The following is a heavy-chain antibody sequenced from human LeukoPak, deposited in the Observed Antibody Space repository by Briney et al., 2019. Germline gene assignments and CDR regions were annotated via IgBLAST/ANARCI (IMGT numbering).Heavy chain of an antibody. CDR2: IRSKASGATI. Sequence: GGSLRLSCKGSGFTSTDCGTSWVRRAPGKGLEWVGCIRSKASGATIEYAASVKGRFSIARDDSKNIAYLQMNSLKSEDTAVYYCTRDAYNTGWNSDYWGQGTLVTVSS. CDR1: GFTSTDCG. D-gene: IGHD6-19*01. V-gene: IGHV3-49*04. J-gene: IGHJ4*02. CDR3: TRDAYNTGWNSDY.